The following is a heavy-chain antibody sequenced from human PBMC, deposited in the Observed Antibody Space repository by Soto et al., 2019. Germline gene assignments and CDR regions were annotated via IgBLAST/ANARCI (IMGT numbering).Heavy chain of an antibody. D-gene: IGHD3-9*01. CDR3: ARQSKKSFFDILASHYYFDY. Sequence: PGESLKISCMASGYTFRHHWIAWVRQVPGQGLEWMGIIYPADSDTRYSPSFQGQVTISADTSINTAYLQWSSLKATDTAIYYCARQSKKSFFDILASHYYFDYWGQGTLVTVSS. J-gene: IGHJ4*01. CDR2: IYPADSDT. CDR1: GYTFRHHW. V-gene: IGHV5-51*01.